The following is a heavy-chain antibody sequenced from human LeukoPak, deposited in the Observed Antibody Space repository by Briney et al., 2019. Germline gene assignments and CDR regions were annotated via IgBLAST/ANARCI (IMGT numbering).Heavy chain of an antibody. J-gene: IGHJ4*02. Sequence: GGSLRLSCAASGFTFSSYGMHWVRQAPGKGLEWVAFIRYDGSNKYYADSVKGRFTISRDNSKNTLYLQMNSLRAEDTAVYYCAKGVGAIGILRPGGDYWGQGTLVTVSS. V-gene: IGHV3-30*02. D-gene: IGHD2-15*01. CDR2: IRYDGSNK. CDR3: AKGVGAIGILRPGGDY. CDR1: GFTFSSYG.